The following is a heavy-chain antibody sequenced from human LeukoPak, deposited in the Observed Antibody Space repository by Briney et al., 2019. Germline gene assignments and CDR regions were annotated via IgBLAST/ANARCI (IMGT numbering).Heavy chain of an antibody. V-gene: IGHV4-34*01. J-gene: IGHJ4*02. CDR3: ARAGRGTSSRALDY. D-gene: IGHD1-1*01. CDR1: GGSFTDYY. CDR2: INDSGST. Sequence: SETLSLPCAISGGSFTDYYWSWIRQPPGKGLEWIGDINDSGSTNSSPSLKSRVVISLDTSKSQLSLKLSPVTAADTATYFCARAGRGTSSRALDYWGQGTLVTVSS.